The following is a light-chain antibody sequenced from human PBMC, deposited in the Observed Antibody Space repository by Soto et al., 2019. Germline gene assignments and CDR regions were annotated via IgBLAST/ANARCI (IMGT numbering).Light chain of an antibody. J-gene: IGKJ2*01. CDR2: GAS. CDR1: QSVSSSY. CDR3: QQYGKSAMFT. V-gene: IGKV3-20*01. Sequence: EIVLTQSPGTLSLSPGDRATLSCRASQSVSSSYLAWYQQKPGQAPSLLIYGASNRATGIPDRFSGGGSETDFTLTISRLEPEDFAVYYCQQYGKSAMFTFGQGTKLEIK.